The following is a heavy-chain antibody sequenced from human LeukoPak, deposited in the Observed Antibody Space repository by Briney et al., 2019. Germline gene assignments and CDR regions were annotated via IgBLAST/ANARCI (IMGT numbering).Heavy chain of an antibody. J-gene: IGHJ4*02. CDR2: ISGSSNTI. D-gene: IGHD5-12*01. CDR3: ARWSYGSGYALDY. Sequence: GGSLRLSCAASGFTFSSYSVNWVRQAPGKGLEWVSYISGSSNTIYYADPVKGRFTISRDNAKNSLYLQMNSLRAEDTAVYYCARWSYGSGYALDYWGQGTLVTVSS. CDR1: GFTFSSYS. V-gene: IGHV3-48*01.